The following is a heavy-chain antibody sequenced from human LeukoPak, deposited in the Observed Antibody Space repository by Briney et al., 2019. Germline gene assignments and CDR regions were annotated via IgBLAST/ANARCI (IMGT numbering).Heavy chain of an antibody. CDR3: AIAPIAVAAGF. D-gene: IGHD6-19*01. CDR1: GGTFSSYA. CDR2: IIPIFGTA. V-gene: IGHV1-69*06. Sequence: ASVKVSCKASGGTFSSYAISWVRQAPGQGLEWMGGIIPIFGTANYAQKFQGRVTITADKSTSTAYMGLSSLRSEDTAVYYCAIAPIAVAAGFWGQGTLVTVSS. J-gene: IGHJ4*02.